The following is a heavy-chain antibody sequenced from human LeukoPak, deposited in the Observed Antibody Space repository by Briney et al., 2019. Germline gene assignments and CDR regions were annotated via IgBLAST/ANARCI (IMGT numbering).Heavy chain of an antibody. D-gene: IGHD3-10*01. CDR3: AREKLLWFGL. CDR1: GGSISSSRYY. CDR2: IYTSGST. J-gene: IGHJ5*02. Sequence: KASETLSLTCTVSGGSISSSRYYWSWIRQPAGKGLEWIGRIYTSGSTNYNPSLKSRVTISVDTSKNQFSLKLSSVTAADTAVYYCAREKLLWFGLWGQGTLVTVSS. V-gene: IGHV4-61*02.